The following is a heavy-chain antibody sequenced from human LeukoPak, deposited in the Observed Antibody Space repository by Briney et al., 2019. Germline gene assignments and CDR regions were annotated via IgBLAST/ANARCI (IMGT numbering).Heavy chain of an antibody. Sequence: SETLSLTCTVSGGSISSSSYYWGWIRQPPGKGLEWIGSIYYSGSTYYNPSLKSRVTVSMDKSKNQFSLELNSVTAADTAVYYCARVAGATHAFDIWGQGTMVTVSS. V-gene: IGHV4-39*07. CDR2: IYYSGST. CDR1: GGSISSSSYY. CDR3: ARVAGATHAFDI. J-gene: IGHJ3*02.